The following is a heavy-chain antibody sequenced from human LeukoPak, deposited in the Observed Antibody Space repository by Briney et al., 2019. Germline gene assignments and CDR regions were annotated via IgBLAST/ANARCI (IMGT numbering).Heavy chain of an antibody. CDR3: AKSYYTSGVGYYYTEG. CDR2: IYSGGST. CDR1: GFTVSSNY. V-gene: IGHV3-53*05. D-gene: IGHD3-10*01. Sequence: GGSLRLSCAASGFTVSSNYMSWVRQAPGKGLGWVSVIYSGGSTYYADSVKGRFTISRDNSKNTLYLQMNSLRPEDTAIYYCAKSYYTSGVGYYYTEGWGKGTTVTISS. J-gene: IGHJ6*03.